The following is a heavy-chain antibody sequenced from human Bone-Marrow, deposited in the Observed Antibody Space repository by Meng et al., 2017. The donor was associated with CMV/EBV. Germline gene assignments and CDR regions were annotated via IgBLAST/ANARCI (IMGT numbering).Heavy chain of an antibody. J-gene: IGHJ4*02. CDR2: IYPGDSDT. D-gene: IGHD4-11*01. CDR1: GYTFTTYW. Sequence: GESLKISCKGSGYTFTTYWIGWVRQVPGKGLEWMGIIYPGDSDTRYSPSFQGQVTISADKSISTAYLLWSSLKASDTAMYYCATLQSAFDYWGQGTLVTVSS. V-gene: IGHV5-51*01. CDR3: ATLQSAFDY.